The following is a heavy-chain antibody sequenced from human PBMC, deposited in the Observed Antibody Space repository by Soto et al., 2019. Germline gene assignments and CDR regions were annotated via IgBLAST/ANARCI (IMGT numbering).Heavy chain of an antibody. CDR2: IIPILGIA. CDR1: GGTFSSYT. J-gene: IGHJ4*02. CDR3: ELSGGYYSLDS. D-gene: IGHD3-3*01. Sequence: QVQLVQSGAEVKKPGSSVKVSCKASGGTFSSYTISWVRQAPGQGLEWMGRIIPILGIANYAQKFQGRVTINADKSTSTAYMEMSSLRSEETAVYYCELSGGYYSLDSWGQGTLVTVSS. V-gene: IGHV1-69*02.